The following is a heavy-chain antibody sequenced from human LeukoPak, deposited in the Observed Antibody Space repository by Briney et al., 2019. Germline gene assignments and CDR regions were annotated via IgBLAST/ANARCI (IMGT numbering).Heavy chain of an antibody. CDR3: ERDIHRRRYDSSGYYPY. J-gene: IGHJ4*02. D-gene: IGHD3-22*01. Sequence: PGETLRLSCAVSGFTFSSYCMNWVRQPPGKGLEWVSYISSSSSTIHYADSEKRRFTIFRDNAKHSPYQQMYSLSADDTVVYYCERDIHRRRYDSSGYYPYWGQGTLVTVSS. V-gene: IGHV3-48*04. CDR2: ISSSSSTI. CDR1: GFTFSSYC.